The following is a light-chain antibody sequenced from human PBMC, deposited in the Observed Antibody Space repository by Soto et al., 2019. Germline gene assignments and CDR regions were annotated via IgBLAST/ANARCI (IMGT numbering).Light chain of an antibody. CDR2: DAS. V-gene: IGKV3-11*01. CDR3: QQRSDWPVT. CDR1: QSVSNY. J-gene: IGKJ3*01. Sequence: EIVLTQSPATLSLSPGERVTLSCRASQSVSNYLAWYQQKPGQAPRLLIYDASKRATGIPPRFSGRGSGTDFTLTISSLEPEDFAVYYCQQRSDWPVTFGPGTTVDFK.